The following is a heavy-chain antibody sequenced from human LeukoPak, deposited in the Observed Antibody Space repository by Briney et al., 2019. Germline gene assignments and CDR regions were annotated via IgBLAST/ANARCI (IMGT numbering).Heavy chain of an antibody. D-gene: IGHD1-1*01. CDR1: GYTFASYD. J-gene: IGHJ3*02. CDR3: AREAGTDAFDI. Sequence: ASVKVSCKASGYTFASYDINWVRQATGQGLEWMGWMNPNSGNTGYAQKFQGRVTITRNTSISTAYMELSSLGSEDTAVYYCAREAGTDAFDIWGQGTMVTVSS. V-gene: IGHV1-8*03. CDR2: MNPNSGNT.